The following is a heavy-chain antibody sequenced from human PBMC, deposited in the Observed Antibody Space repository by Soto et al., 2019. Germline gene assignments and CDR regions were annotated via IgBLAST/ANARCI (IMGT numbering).Heavy chain of an antibody. V-gene: IGHV5-51*01. CDR3: ASSALPMTPSGGFDP. CDR1: GYSFTSYW. Sequence: PGESRKISCKGSGYSFTSYWIGWVRQMPGKGLEWMGIIYPGDSDTRYSPSFQGQVTISADKSISTAYLQWSSLKASDTAMYYCASSALPMTPSGGFDPWGQGTLVTVSS. J-gene: IGHJ5*02. CDR2: IYPGDSDT. D-gene: IGHD2-15*01.